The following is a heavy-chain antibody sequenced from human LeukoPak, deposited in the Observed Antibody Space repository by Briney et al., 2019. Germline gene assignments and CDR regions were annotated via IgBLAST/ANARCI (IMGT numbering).Heavy chain of an antibody. V-gene: IGHV3-9*03. CDR1: GSTFDDYA. D-gene: IGHD2-21*02. CDR3: VKDGCGGDCFFDY. CDR2: FSWNSGTI. J-gene: IGHJ4*02. Sequence: SLRLSCVASGSTFDDYAMYWVRQTPGKGLEWVSGFSWNSGTINYGDSVKGRFTISRDNAKNSLYLQMTNLRAEDMALYFCVKDGCGGDCFFDYWGRGTLVSVSS.